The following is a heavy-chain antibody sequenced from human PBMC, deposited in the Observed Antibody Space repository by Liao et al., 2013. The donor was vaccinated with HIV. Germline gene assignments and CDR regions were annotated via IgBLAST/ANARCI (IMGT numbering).Heavy chain of an antibody. CDR2: IYYSGST. J-gene: IGHJ3*02. V-gene: IGHV4-39*02. CDR1: RGSISSSSYY. D-gene: IGHD1-26*01. Sequence: QLQLQESGPGLVKPSETLSLTCTVSRGSISSSSYYWGWIRQPPGKGLEWIGSIYYSGSTYYNPSLKSRVTISVDTSKNHFSLRLSSVTAADTAVYYCARGLTRLSGRYEAHALDIWGQGTMVTVSS. CDR3: ARGLTRLSGRYEAHALDI.